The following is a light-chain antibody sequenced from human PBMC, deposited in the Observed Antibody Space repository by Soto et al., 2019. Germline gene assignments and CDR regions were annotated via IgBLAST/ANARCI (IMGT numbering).Light chain of an antibody. CDR1: SSTIGNNY. J-gene: IGLJ1*01. CDR3: GTWDSSRRGPYV. Sequence: QSVLTQPPSVSAAPGQTVTISCSGTSSTIGNNYVSWFQQVPGTAPKLLIYDNDKRPLGIPDRFSGSKSGTSATLGITGLQTGDEADYYCGTWDSSRRGPYVFGRGTKVTVL. V-gene: IGLV1-51*01. CDR2: DND.